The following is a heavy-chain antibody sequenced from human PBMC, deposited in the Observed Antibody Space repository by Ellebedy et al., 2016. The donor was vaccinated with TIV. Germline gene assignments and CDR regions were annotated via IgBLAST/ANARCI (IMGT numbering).Heavy chain of an antibody. V-gene: IGHV1-2*02. Sequence: AASVKVSCKASGYTFTGYYMHWVRQAPGQGPEWMGWINPNSGDTHYAQNFQGRVTMTRVTSISTAYMELSRLRSDDTAVYYCARGPAFYSGSGNYNNPRYFFDTWGQGTLVTVSS. CDR2: INPNSGDT. J-gene: IGHJ4*02. D-gene: IGHD3-10*01. CDR1: GYTFTGYY. CDR3: ARGPAFYSGSGNYNNPRYFFDT.